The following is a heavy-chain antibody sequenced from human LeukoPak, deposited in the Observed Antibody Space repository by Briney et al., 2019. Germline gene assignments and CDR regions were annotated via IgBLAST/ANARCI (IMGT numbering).Heavy chain of an antibody. CDR1: GGSFSGYY. Sequence: SETLSLTCAVYGGSFSGYYWSWIRQPPGKGLEWIGEINHSGSTNYNPSPKSRVTISVDTSKNQFSLKLSSVTAADTAVYYCARGGRQWLVRDFDYWGQGTLVTVSS. CDR2: INHSGST. CDR3: ARGGRQWLVRDFDY. J-gene: IGHJ4*02. V-gene: IGHV4-34*01. D-gene: IGHD6-19*01.